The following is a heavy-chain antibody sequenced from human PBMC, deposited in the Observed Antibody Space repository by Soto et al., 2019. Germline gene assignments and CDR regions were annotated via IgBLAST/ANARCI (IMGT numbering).Heavy chain of an antibody. CDR3: TRDRQPTSFDY. Sequence: GGSLRLSCTASGFTFGDYAMSWFRQAPGKGLEWVGFIRSKAYGGTTEYAASVKGRFTISRDDSKSIAYLQMNSLKTEDTAVYYCTRDRQPTSFDYWGQGTLVTVSS. J-gene: IGHJ4*02. CDR1: GFTFGDYA. D-gene: IGHD6-13*01. CDR2: IRSKAYGGTT. V-gene: IGHV3-49*03.